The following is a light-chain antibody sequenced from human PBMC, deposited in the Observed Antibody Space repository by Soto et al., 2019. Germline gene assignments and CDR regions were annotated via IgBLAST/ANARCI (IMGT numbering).Light chain of an antibody. CDR1: SSDVVGYNY. J-gene: IGLJ2*01. V-gene: IGLV2-8*01. CDR2: EVS. CDR3: SSYEGSNNPVI. Sequence: QSALTQPPSASGSPGQSVTISCTGTSSDVVGYNYVPWYQQHPGKAPKFLIFEVSRRPSGVPDRFSGSKSANTASLTASGLQADEEADYYCSSYEGSNNPVIFGGGTKLTVL.